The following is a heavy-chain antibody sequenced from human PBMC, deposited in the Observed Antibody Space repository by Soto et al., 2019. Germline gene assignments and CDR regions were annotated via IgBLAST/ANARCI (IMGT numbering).Heavy chain of an antibody. D-gene: IGHD3-10*01. CDR1: GFTFSDHY. V-gene: IGHV3-72*01. J-gene: IGHJ4*02. CDR2: TRNKARSYTT. Sequence: EVQLVESGGDLVHPGWSLRLSCAASGFTFSDHYMDWVRQAPGKGLEWVGRTRNKARSYTTEYAASVNGRFTISRDDSKNSVYLQMNSLKTDDTAVYYCVRVRGGGTYHFDYWGQGTLVTVSS. CDR3: VRVRGGGTYHFDY.